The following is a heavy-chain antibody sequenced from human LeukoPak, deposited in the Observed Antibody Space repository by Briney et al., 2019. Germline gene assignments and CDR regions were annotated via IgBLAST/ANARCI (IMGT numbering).Heavy chain of an antibody. J-gene: IGHJ3*02. V-gene: IGHV3-21*01. CDR1: GFTFSSYS. D-gene: IGHD2-15*01. CDR2: ISSSSSYI. Sequence: GGSLRLSCAASGFTFSSYSMNWVRQAPGKGLEWVSSISSSSSYIYYADSVQGRFTISRDHAKNSLYLQMNSLRAEDTAVYYCARSLSVVPIWGQGTMVTVSS. CDR3: ARSLSVVPI.